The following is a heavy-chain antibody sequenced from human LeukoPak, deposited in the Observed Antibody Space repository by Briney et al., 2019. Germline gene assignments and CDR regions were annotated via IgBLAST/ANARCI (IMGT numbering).Heavy chain of an antibody. Sequence: GGSLSLSCAASGFTFSNAWMSWVRQAPGKGLEWVGRIKSKTDGATTDYAAPVEGRFTISRDDSKTTVYLQMNSLKTEDTAVYFCTTEHSCSSTTCPLTFDNWGQGTLVTVSS. D-gene: IGHD2-2*01. CDR2: IKSKTDGATT. CDR1: GFTFSNAW. J-gene: IGHJ4*02. V-gene: IGHV3-15*01. CDR3: TTEHSCSSTTCPLTFDN.